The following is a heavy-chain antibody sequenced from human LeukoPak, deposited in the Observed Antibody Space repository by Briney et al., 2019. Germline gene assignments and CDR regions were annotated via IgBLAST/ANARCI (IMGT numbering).Heavy chain of an antibody. CDR2: ISSSSSYI. Sequence: GGSLRLSCAASGFTFSSYSMNWVRQAPGKGLEWVSSISSSSSYIYYADSVKGRFTISRDNAKNSLYLQMNSLRAEDTAVYYCARSGGGYYYYYGMDVWGQGTTVSVSS. J-gene: IGHJ6*02. CDR3: ARSGGGYYYYYGMDV. CDR1: GFTFSSYS. V-gene: IGHV3-21*01. D-gene: IGHD3-16*01.